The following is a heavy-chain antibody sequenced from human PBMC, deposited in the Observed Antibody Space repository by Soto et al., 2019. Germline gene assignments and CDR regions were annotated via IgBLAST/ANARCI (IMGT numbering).Heavy chain of an antibody. D-gene: IGHD4-4*01. J-gene: IGHJ5*02. CDR1: GFTLSSYG. Sequence: GGSLRLSCAASGFTLSSYGMHWVRQAPGKGLEWVAVISYDGSNKYYADSVKGRFTISRDNSKNTLYLHMNSLRAEDTAVYCWAREVTPRNLFDPWGKGTLVT. V-gene: IGHV3-30*03. CDR3: AREVTPRNLFDP. CDR2: ISYDGSNK.